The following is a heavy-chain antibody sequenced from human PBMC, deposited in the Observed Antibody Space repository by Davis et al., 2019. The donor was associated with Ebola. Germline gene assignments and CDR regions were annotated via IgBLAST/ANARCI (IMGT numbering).Heavy chain of an antibody. Sequence: PGGSLRLSCAASGFTFSSNWMHWVRQAPGKGLVWVSRTNSDGSITSYADSVKGRFTISRDNAKSTLYLQMNSLTAEETAVYYCVRTTYGGPEYWGQGTLVTVSS. J-gene: IGHJ4*02. CDR3: VRTTYGGPEY. CDR2: TNSDGSIT. V-gene: IGHV3-74*01. D-gene: IGHD4-17*01. CDR1: GFTFSSNW.